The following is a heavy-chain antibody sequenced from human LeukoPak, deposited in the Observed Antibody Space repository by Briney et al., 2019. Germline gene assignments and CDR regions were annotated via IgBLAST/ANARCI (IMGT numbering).Heavy chain of an antibody. V-gene: IGHV3-30*14. J-gene: IGHJ6*03. CDR2: ISYDGSNK. CDR3: ARGHGVVYYYMEV. Sequence: GGSLRLSCAASGFTFSSYAMHWVRQAPGKGLEWVAVISYDGSNKYYADSVKGRFTISRENAKNSLYLQMNSLRAGDTAVYYCARGHGVVYYYMEVWGKGTTVTISS. D-gene: IGHD2-15*01. CDR1: GFTFSSYA.